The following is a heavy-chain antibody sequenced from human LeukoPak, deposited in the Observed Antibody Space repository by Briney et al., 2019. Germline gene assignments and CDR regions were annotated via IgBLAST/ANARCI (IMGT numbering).Heavy chain of an antibody. Sequence: SVRVSCKASGGTFSSYTISWVRQAPGQGLEWMGRIIPILGIANYAQKFQGRVTITADKSTSTAYMELSSLRSEDTAVYYCARGTRGELHSDYWGQGTLVTVSS. J-gene: IGHJ4*02. CDR2: IIPILGIA. D-gene: IGHD1-7*01. CDR1: GGTFSSYT. V-gene: IGHV1-69*02. CDR3: ARGTRGELHSDY.